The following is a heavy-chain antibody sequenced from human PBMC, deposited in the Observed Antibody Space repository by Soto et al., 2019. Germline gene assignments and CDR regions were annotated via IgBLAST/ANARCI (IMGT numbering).Heavy chain of an antibody. D-gene: IGHD2-21*02. CDR1: GGSLRSGGYY. Sequence: HVQLQESGPGLVKPSQTLSLTCTVSGGSLRSGGYYWSWIRQNPGKGLEWIGYIYYSGGTYYNPSLKSQVTISVDTTKNQFSLKVSSVTAAYTAVYYWARDRGVTNFDYWGQGTLVTVSS. V-gene: IGHV4-31*01. CDR3: ARDRGVTNFDY. CDR2: IYYSGGT. J-gene: IGHJ4*02.